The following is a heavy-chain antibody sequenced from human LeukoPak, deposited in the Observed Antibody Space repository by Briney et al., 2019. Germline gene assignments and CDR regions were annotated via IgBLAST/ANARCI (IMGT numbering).Heavy chain of an antibody. CDR2: IYHSGST. CDR1: GGSISSGGYY. J-gene: IGHJ5*01. D-gene: IGHD3-16*01. CDR3: ARGLNWFDY. Sequence: PSETLSLTCTVSGGSISSGGYYWSWIRQPPGKGLEWIGYIYHSGSTYYNPSLKSRVTISVDTSKNQFSLKLSSMTAADTAVYYCARGLNWFDYWGQGTLVTVSS. V-gene: IGHV4-30-2*01.